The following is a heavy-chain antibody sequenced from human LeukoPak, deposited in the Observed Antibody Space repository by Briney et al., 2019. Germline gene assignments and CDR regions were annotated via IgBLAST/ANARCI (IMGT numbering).Heavy chain of an antibody. Sequence: GGSLRLSCAASGFTFSSYSMNWVRQAPGKGLEWVSGLSWNSGNIGYVDSVKGRFTISRDNAKNSLYLQMNSLRAEDTAFYYCAKDTRDILTGYYDTAFDYWGQGTLVTVSS. CDR1: GFTFSSYS. CDR3: AKDTRDILTGYYDTAFDY. CDR2: LSWNSGNI. V-gene: IGHV3-9*01. D-gene: IGHD3-9*01. J-gene: IGHJ4*02.